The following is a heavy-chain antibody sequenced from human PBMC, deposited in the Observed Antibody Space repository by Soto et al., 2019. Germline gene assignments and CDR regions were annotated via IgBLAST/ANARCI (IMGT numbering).Heavy chain of an antibody. D-gene: IGHD3-10*01. CDR3: ARDPYYYGSGSSDY. V-gene: IGHV1-18*04. Sequence: ASVKVSCKASGYTFTSYSMHWVRQAPGQGLEWMGWINASNGPTNYAQNLQGRVTMTSDTSTSTAYMELRSLRSDDTAVYYCARDPYYYGSGSSDYWGQGTLVTVSS. CDR2: INASNGPT. J-gene: IGHJ4*02. CDR1: GYTFTSYS.